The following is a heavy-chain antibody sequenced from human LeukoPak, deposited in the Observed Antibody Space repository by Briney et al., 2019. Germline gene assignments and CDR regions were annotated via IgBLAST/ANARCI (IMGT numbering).Heavy chain of an antibody. Sequence: GGSLRLSCAASGFTFSSYGMHWVRQAPGKGLEWVAVISYDGSNKYCADSVKGRFTISRDNSKNTLYLQMNRLRAEDTAVYYCASLSAFDIWGQGTMATVSS. CDR1: GFTFSSYG. V-gene: IGHV3-30*03. D-gene: IGHD2/OR15-2a*01. CDR2: ISYDGSNK. CDR3: ASLSAFDI. J-gene: IGHJ3*02.